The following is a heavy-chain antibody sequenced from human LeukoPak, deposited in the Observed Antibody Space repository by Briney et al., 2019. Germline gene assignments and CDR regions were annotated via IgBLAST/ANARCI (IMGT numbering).Heavy chain of an antibody. CDR2: ISGSSSTI. CDR1: GFTFSSYS. Sequence: GGSLRLSCAASGFTFSSYSMNWVRQAPGKGLEWVSYISGSSSTIYYADSMKGRFTISRDNAKNSLYLQMNSLRAEDTAVYYCARGEFYGSESRWGQGTLVTVSS. V-gene: IGHV3-48*01. CDR3: ARGEFYGSESR. D-gene: IGHD3-10*01. J-gene: IGHJ4*02.